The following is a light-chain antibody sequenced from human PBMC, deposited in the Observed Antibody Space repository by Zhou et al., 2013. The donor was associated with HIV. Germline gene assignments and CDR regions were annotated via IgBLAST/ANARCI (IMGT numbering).Light chain of an antibody. CDR2: GSS. J-gene: IGKJ2*04. CDR1: QSISSY. CDR3: QQSYSTPMCS. Sequence: DIQMTQSPSSLSASVGDRVTITCRASQSISSYLNWYQHKPGKAPKLLIYGSSSLQSGVPSRISGSGSGTEFTLTISSLQPEDFATYYCQQSYSTPMCSFGLGDQAGDQT. V-gene: IGKV1-39*01.